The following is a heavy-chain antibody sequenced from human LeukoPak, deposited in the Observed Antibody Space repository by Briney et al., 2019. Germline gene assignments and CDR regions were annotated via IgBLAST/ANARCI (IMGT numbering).Heavy chain of an antibody. Sequence: SETLSLTCSVSGGSISSGGYYWNWIRQHPGKGLEWIGYISYSGSTNYNPSLKSRVTISVDTSKNQFSLKLSSVTAADTAVYYCARLYLPHLRFLELPAGAFDIWGQGTMVTVSS. CDR1: GGSISSGGYY. V-gene: IGHV4-61*08. CDR2: ISYSGST. D-gene: IGHD3-3*01. J-gene: IGHJ3*02. CDR3: ARLYLPHLRFLELPAGAFDI.